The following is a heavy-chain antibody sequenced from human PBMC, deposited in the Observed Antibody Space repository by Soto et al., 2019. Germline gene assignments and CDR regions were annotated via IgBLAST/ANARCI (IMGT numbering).Heavy chain of an antibody. D-gene: IGHD3-3*01. CDR3: ARIDLRGYFDD. Sequence: GGSLRLSCAASGFTFSSYAMNWVRQAPGKGLEWVSTISGSGSNTYYADSVKGRFTISSDNSKNTLYLQMNSLRADDTAVYYCARIDLRGYFDDWGQGTLVTVSS. CDR1: GFTFSSYA. J-gene: IGHJ4*02. V-gene: IGHV3-23*01. CDR2: ISGSGSNT.